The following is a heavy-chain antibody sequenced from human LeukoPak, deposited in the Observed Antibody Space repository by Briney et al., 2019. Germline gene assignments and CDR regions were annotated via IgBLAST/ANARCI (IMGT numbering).Heavy chain of an antibody. CDR3: RWVTLAYSGGGPEIDY. D-gene: IGHD6-13*01. CDR2: INPNSGAT. CDR1: GYTFSGYY. Sequence: ASVKVSCKASGYTFSGYYIHWVRQAPGQGLEWMGWINPNSGATDYAQSFQGRVTMTRDTSATTAYMELSRLRSDDTAVYYCRWVTLAYSGGGPEIDYWGQGTLVTVSS. V-gene: IGHV1-2*02. J-gene: IGHJ4*02.